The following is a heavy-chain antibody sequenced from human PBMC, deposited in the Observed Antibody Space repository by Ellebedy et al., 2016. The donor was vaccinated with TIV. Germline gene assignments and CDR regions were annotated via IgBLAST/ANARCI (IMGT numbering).Heavy chain of an antibody. CDR3: ARHAFDASDFHYMDV. CDR1: SVSITSGNYC. V-gene: IGHV4-39*01. CDR2: MCYSGNS. Sequence: SETLSLXXTVSSVSITSGNYCWGWVRQPPGKGLEWIGIMCYSGNSYHNLSLKSRVTISVDTSKNQFSLKVTSVTAADTAVYYCARHAFDASDFHYMDVWGKGSTVTVSS. J-gene: IGHJ6*03. D-gene: IGHD2/OR15-2a*01.